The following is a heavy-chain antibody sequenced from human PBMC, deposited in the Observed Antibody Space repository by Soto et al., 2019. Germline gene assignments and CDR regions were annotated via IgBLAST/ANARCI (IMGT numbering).Heavy chain of an antibody. CDR3: AKDEDVYTDHRFDF. D-gene: IGHD4-4*01. CDR1: GFTFRDYA. CDR2: ISANGGGT. Sequence: EVRLLQSGGGVVKPGGSRTLSCAASGFTFRDYAMSWVRQAAGRGLEWVATISANGGGTYYADSVKGRFTISRDKSENTLNLQMRSLSTEDTAVYYCAKDEDVYTDHRFDFWGQGTLVTVSS. J-gene: IGHJ4*02. V-gene: IGHV3-23*01.